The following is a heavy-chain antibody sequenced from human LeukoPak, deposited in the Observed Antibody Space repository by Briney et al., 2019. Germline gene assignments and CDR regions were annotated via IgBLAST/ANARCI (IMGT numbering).Heavy chain of an antibody. CDR3: AKDSGQWLVGNYYGMDV. D-gene: IGHD6-19*01. V-gene: IGHV3-30*02. J-gene: IGHJ6*02. Sequence: DSVKGRFTISRDNSKNTLYLQMNSLRAEDTAVYYCAKDSGQWLVGNYYGMDVWGQGATVTVSS.